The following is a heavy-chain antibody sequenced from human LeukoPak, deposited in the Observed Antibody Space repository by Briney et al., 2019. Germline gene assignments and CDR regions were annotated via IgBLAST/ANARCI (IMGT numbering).Heavy chain of an antibody. Sequence: PSETLSLTCAVYGGSFSGYYWSWIRQPPGKGLEWIGEINHSGSTNYNPSLKSRVTLSVDTSKNQFSLKLSSVTAADTAVYYCARGRYYYGYPGWFDPWGQGTLVTVSS. V-gene: IGHV4-34*01. J-gene: IGHJ5*02. CDR1: GGSFSGYY. CDR2: INHSGST. D-gene: IGHD3-10*01. CDR3: ARGRYYYGYPGWFDP.